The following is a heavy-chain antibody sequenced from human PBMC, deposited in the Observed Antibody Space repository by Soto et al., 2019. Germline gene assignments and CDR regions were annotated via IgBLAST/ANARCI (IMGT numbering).Heavy chain of an antibody. Sequence: SQTLSLTCVISGGSVSSNSAAWNWIRQSPSRGLEWLGRTYYRSKWYNDYAVSVKSRITINPDTSKNQFSLQLNSVTPEDTAVYYCARDYYYDSSGYPNYFDYWGQGTLVTVSS. CDR3: ARDYYYDSSGYPNYFDY. V-gene: IGHV6-1*01. J-gene: IGHJ4*02. CDR1: GGSVSSNSAA. D-gene: IGHD3-22*01. CDR2: TYYRSKWYN.